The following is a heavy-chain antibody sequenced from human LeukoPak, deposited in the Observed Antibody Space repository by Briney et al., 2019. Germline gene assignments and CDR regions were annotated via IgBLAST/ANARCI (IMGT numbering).Heavy chain of an antibody. Sequence: GGSLRLSCAASGFTFSYYGLSWVRQAPGKGLEWVSGFGHNGDITYSDSVKGRFTISRENAQNSLYLQMNSLRAGDTAVYYCARARSPTLGYFDLWGRGTLVTVSS. J-gene: IGHJ2*01. CDR3: ARARSPTLGYFDL. CDR1: GFTFSYYG. V-gene: IGHV3-13*01. D-gene: IGHD1-26*01. CDR2: FGHNGDI.